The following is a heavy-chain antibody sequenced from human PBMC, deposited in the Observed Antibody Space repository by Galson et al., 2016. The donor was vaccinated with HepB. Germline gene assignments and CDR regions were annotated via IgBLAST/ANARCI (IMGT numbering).Heavy chain of an antibody. J-gene: IGHJ4*02. CDR3: ARWSRGTGSSLDF. D-gene: IGHD3-10*01. V-gene: IGHV3-21*06. CDR2: ISSSSLYI. CDR1: GFNFSTFT. Sequence: SLRHSCAASGFNFSTFTVNWVRQVPGKGLEWVSSISSSSLYIYYADSLRGRFTVSRDNSKNSLFLQMNSLGAEDTAIYYCARWSRGTGSSLDFWGQGTLVTVSS.